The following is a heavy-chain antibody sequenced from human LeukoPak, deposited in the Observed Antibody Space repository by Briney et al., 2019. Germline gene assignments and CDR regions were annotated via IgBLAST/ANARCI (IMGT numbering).Heavy chain of an antibody. D-gene: IGHD4-17*01. Sequence: SETLSLTCTVSGGSISSSSYYWGWIRQPPGKGLEWIGSIYYSGSTYYNPSLKSRVTISVDTSKNQFSLKLSSVTAADTAVYYCARQRATYGDYVGFDYWGQGTLVTVSS. J-gene: IGHJ4*02. CDR3: ARQRATYGDYVGFDY. CDR1: GGSISSSSYY. CDR2: IYYSGST. V-gene: IGHV4-39*07.